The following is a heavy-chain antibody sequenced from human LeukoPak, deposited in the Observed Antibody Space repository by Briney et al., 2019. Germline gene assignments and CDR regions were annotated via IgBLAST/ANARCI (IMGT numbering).Heavy chain of an antibody. Sequence: SETLSLTCIVSGGSISSSSYYWDWIRQPPGKGLEWIGSIYYSGSTYYNPSLKSRVTISVDTSKNQFSLNLSSVTATDTAVYYCASQGGGISGYYYSYWGQRTLVTVSS. CDR1: GGSISSSSYY. CDR3: ASQGGGISGYYYSY. D-gene: IGHD3-22*01. CDR2: IYYSGST. V-gene: IGHV4-39*01. J-gene: IGHJ4*02.